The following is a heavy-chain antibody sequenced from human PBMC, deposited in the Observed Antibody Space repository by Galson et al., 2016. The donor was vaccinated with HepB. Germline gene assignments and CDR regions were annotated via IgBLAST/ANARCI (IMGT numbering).Heavy chain of an antibody. CDR2: INHFGVT. CDR3: ARGPLLYGSGSNAY. CDR1: GGSFSGYY. V-gene: IGHV4-34*01. Sequence: SETLSLTCAVYGGSFSGYYWSWIRQSPEKGLEWIAEINHFGVTNYKSSLKSRVTISVDTTKNHFFLNLTSVTAADSGIYYCARGPLLYGSGSNAYWGQGSLVTVSS. D-gene: IGHD3-10*01. J-gene: IGHJ4*02.